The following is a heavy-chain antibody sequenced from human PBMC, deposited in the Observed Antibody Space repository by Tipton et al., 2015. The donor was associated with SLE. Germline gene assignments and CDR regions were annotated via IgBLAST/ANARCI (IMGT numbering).Heavy chain of an antibody. CDR2: MDNSGNT. D-gene: IGHD6-13*01. CDR3: ARGEQLAAFLDY. CDR1: GGSISTYY. J-gene: IGHJ4*02. Sequence: TLSLTCTVSGGSISTYYWSWIRQPPGKGLEFIGYMDNSGNTNYNPSLKSRVTISVDRSKNQFSLNLSSVTAADTAVYYCARGEQLAAFLDYWGQGTLVTVSS. V-gene: IGHV4-59*12.